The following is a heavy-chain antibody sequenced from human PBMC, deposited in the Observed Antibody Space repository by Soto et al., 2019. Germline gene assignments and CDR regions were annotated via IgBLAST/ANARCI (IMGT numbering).Heavy chain of an antibody. CDR2: IYYRGNT. J-gene: IGHJ4*02. Sequence: PQTLSLTCTVSGGSISSSSYYWGWLRQPPGKGLEWIGSIYYRGNTYYNPSLKSRVTISVDTSKNQFSLKLSSVTAADTAVYYCAREGGGYCSGGSCQVDYWGQGTLVTVS. CDR3: AREGGGYCSGGSCQVDY. CDR1: GGSISSSSYY. D-gene: IGHD2-15*01. V-gene: IGHV4-39*02.